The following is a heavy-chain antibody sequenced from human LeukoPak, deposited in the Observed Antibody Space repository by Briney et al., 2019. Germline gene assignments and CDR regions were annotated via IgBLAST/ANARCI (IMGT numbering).Heavy chain of an antibody. Sequence: SETLSLTCTVSGGSIGSYYWSWIRQPPGKGLEWIGYTYYSGSTNYNPSLKSRVTISVDTSKNQFSLKLSSVTAADTAVYYCARYPQGGDYYFDYWGQGTLVTVSS. CDR1: GGSIGSYY. CDR2: TYYSGST. D-gene: IGHD4-17*01. CDR3: ARYPQGGDYYFDY. J-gene: IGHJ4*02. V-gene: IGHV4-59*01.